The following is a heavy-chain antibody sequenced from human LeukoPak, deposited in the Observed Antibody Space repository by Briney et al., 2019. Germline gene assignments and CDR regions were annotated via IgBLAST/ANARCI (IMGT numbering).Heavy chain of an antibody. Sequence: SSETLSLTCTVSGGSISSGSYYWSWIRQPAGKGLEWIGRIYTSGSTNYNPSLKSRVTISVDTSKNQFSLKLSSVTAADTAVYYCARHRVVRGFRASYFDYWGQGTLVTVSS. V-gene: IGHV4-61*02. CDR1: GGSISSGSYY. D-gene: IGHD3-10*01. CDR2: IYTSGST. CDR3: ARHRVVRGFRASYFDY. J-gene: IGHJ4*02.